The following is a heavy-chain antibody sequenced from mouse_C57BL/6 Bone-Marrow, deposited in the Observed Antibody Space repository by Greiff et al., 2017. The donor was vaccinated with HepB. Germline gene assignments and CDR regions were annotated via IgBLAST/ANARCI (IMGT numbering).Heavy chain of an antibody. D-gene: IGHD1-1*01. CDR3: AKKANYYGYAMDY. CDR2: IWRGGST. V-gene: IGHV2-5*01. CDR1: GFSLTSYG. Sequence: QVQLQQSGPGLVQPSQSLSITCTVSGFSLTSYGVHWVRQSPGKGLEWLGVIWRGGSTDYNAAFMSRLSITKDNSKSQVFFKMNSLQADDTAIYYCAKKANYYGYAMDYWGQGTSVTVSS. J-gene: IGHJ4*01.